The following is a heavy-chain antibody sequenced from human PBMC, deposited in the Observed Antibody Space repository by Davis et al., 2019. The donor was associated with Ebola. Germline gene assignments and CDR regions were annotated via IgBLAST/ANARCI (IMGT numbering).Heavy chain of an antibody. CDR2: INPSGGST. V-gene: IGHV1-46*03. J-gene: IGHJ6*02. D-gene: IGHD6-13*01. CDR3: ARELIVIMAAAGTGAGDYYYYGMDV. Sequence: ASVKVSCKASGYTFTSYYMHWVRQAPGQGLEWMGIINPSGGSTSYAQKFQGRVTMTRDTSTSTVYMELSSLRSEDTAVYYCARELIVIMAAAGTGAGDYYYYGMDVWGQGTMVTVSS. CDR1: GYTFTSYY.